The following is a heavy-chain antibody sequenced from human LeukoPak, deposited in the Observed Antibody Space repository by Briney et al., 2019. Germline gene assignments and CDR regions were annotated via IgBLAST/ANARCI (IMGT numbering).Heavy chain of an antibody. CDR1: GFTFSNYA. D-gene: IGHD4-17*01. CDR3: ARGPNGDYVGAFDFQR. Sequence: GGSLRLSCAASGFTFSNYALTWVRQAPGRGLEWVSSISGAGTYYADSVKGRFSISRDNYRSTLYLQMTTLRADDTAVYYCARGPNGDYVGAFDFQRWGQGTLVTVSS. J-gene: IGHJ1*01. V-gene: IGHV3-23*01. CDR2: ISGAGT.